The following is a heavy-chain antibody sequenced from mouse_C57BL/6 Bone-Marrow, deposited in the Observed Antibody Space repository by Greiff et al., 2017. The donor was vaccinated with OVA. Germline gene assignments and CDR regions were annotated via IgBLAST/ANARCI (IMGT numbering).Heavy chain of an antibody. CDR3: ARPFYYYGSSPFAY. CDR2: ISSGSSTI. CDR1: GFTFSDYG. D-gene: IGHD1-1*01. V-gene: IGHV5-17*01. Sequence: EVQGVESGGGLVKPGGSLKLSCAASGFTFSDYGMHWVRQAPEKGLEWVAYISSGSSTIYYADTVKGRFTISRDNAKNTLFLQMTSLRSEDTAMYYCARPFYYYGSSPFAYWGQGTLVTVSA. J-gene: IGHJ3*01.